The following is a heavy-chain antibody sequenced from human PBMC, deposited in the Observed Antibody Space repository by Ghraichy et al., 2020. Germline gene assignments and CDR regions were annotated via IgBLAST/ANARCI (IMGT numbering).Heavy chain of an antibody. CDR3: ARPFYYGSGSYLRGVGWFDP. Sequence: GESLNISCKGSGYSFTSYWISWVRQMPGKGLEWMGRIDPSDSYTNYSPSFQGHVTISADKSISTAYLQWSSLKASDTAMYYCARPFYYGSGSYLRGVGWFDPWGHGTLVTVSS. CDR2: IDPSDSYT. CDR1: GYSFTSYW. D-gene: IGHD3-10*01. V-gene: IGHV5-10-1*01. J-gene: IGHJ5*02.